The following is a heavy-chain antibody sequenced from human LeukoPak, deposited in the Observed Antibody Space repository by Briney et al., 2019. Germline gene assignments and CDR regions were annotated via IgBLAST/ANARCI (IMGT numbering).Heavy chain of an antibody. CDR2: IRGSGSNT. D-gene: IGHD5-18*01. J-gene: IGHJ4*02. CDR1: GFTFNDYR. V-gene: IGHV3-23*01. CDR3: AKYSFSWLSSFDY. Sequence: GGSLRLSCAASGFTFNDYRMNWVRQAPGKELEWVSRIRGSGSNTYYSDSVKGRFTISRDNSKNTMYLQMNGLRAEDTAVYYCAKYSFSWLSSFDYWGQGTLVTVSS.